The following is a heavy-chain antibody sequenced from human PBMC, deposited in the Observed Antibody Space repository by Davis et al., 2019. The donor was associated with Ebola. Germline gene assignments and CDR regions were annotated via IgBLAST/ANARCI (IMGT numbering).Heavy chain of an antibody. CDR1: GGSISSGGYS. Sequence: SETLSLTCTVSGGSISSGGYSWSWIRQPPGKGLEWIGYIYHSGSTYYNPSLKSRVTISVDRSKNQFSLKLSSVTAADTAVYYCARGGVGGSFDYWGQGTLVTVSS. CDR2: IYHSGST. D-gene: IGHD1-26*01. V-gene: IGHV4-30-2*01. CDR3: ARGGVGGSFDY. J-gene: IGHJ4*02.